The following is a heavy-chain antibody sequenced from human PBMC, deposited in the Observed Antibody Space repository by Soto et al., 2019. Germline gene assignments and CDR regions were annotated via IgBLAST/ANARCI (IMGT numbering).Heavy chain of an antibody. CDR3: ARSDIVLLPPTAYFDY. CDR2: IYYSGST. V-gene: IGHV4-31*03. J-gene: IGHJ4*02. CDR1: GGSISSGGYF. D-gene: IGHD2-2*01. Sequence: SETLSLTCTVSGGSISSGGYFWSWIRQHPGKGLEWIGYIYYSGSTYYNPSLKSRVDISVDTSKNQFSLKLSSVTAADTAVYYCARSDIVLLPPTAYFDYWGQGALVTVSS.